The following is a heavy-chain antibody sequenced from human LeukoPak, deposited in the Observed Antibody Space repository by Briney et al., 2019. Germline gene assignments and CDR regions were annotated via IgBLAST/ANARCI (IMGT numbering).Heavy chain of an antibody. V-gene: IGHV4-59*08. CDR2: IYYSRTT. J-gene: IGHJ6*02. CDR1: GGSISRYY. Sequence: SETLSLTCTVSGGSISRYYCSWIRQPPGKGLEWIGFIYYSRTTNYNPSLKSRVTISVDTSKNQFSLKLSSVTAADTAVYYCARHLGIPYGYYYYGMDVWGQGTTVTVSS. CDR3: ARHLGIPYGYYYYGMDV. D-gene: IGHD2-21*01.